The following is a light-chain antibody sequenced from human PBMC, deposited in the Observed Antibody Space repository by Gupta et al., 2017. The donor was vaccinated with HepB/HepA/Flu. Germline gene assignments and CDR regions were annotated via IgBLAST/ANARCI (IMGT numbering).Light chain of an antibody. V-gene: IGLV2-14*03. J-gene: IGLJ2*01. CDR1: SSDAGGFNY. Sequence: ALIQTASVSVSPGQSITLSCTGTSSDAGGFNYVSWSQQHPGKAPKLVIFDVSNRPSGVSNRFSGSKSGNTASLTISGLQAEDEADYYCSSYTSSSVVFGGGTKLTVL. CDR3: SSYTSSSVV. CDR2: DVS.